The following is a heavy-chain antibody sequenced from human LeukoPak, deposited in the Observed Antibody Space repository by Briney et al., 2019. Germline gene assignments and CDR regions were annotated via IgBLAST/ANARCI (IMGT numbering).Heavy chain of an antibody. D-gene: IGHD5-24*01. Sequence: SEPLSLTCTAPGASTSSYYWSWIRQPPGQGLEWIGYIYYSGSTNYTPSLKSRVTISVDTSKNQFSLKLSSVTAADTAVYYCAREEIRSWFDPW. CDR1: GASTSSYY. J-gene: IGHJ5*02. CDR3: AREEIRSWFDP. CDR2: IYYSGST. V-gene: IGHV4-59*01.